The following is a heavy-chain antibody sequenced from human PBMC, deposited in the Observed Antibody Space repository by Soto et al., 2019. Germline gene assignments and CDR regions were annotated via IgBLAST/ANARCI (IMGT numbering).Heavy chain of an antibody. J-gene: IGHJ6*02. D-gene: IGHD2-21*02. V-gene: IGHV4-61*01. Sequence: QLPESGPGLVKPSETLSLTCTVSGGSVSTGMKYWGWVRQPPGKALEFIGYMYKTGETLLNSSLKSRVTLTMELSKNQFSLTLSSVTAADTAVYFCMKGHESGDCLGMSVWGPGTTVTVSS. CDR3: MKGHESGDCLGMSV. CDR2: MYKTGET. CDR1: GGSVSTGMKY.